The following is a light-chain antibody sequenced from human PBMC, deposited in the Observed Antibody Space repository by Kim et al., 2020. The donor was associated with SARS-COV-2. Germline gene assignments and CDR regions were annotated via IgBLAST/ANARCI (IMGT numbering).Light chain of an antibody. CDR2: RNN. CDR3: QVWDSNTVI. J-gene: IGLJ2*01. V-gene: IGLV3-9*01. Sequence: VALGQTAKITCGRNNIGGKHVHWYQQKPGQAPVTVIYRNNNLPSGIPERFSGSNSGNAASLSITRVQVGDEAVYFCQVWDSNTVIFGGGTQLTVL. CDR1: NIGGKH.